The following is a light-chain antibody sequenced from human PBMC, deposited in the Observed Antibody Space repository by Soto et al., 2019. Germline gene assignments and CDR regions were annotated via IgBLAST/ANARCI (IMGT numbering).Light chain of an antibody. CDR3: KQSYSTRK. CDR2: AAS. CDR1: QNINNY. V-gene: IGKV1-39*01. J-gene: IGKJ1*01. Sequence: DIQMTHSPSALSASVVDGVTITFQASQNINNYLNWYQQKPGEAPKLLIYAASSLQSGVPSRFSGSGSGRDFTLTISSLQPEDFATYYCKQSYSTRKFGQGTKVDIK.